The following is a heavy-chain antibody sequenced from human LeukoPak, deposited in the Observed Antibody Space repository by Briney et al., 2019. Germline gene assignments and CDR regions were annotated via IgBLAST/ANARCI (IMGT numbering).Heavy chain of an antibody. V-gene: IGHV4-38-2*01. J-gene: IGHJ4*02. CDR1: GYSITSGYY. CDR2: IYHRGTT. D-gene: IGHD4-23*01. Sequence: SETLSLTCAVSGYSITSGYYWSWIRQPPGKGLEWVGSIYHRGTTYYNPSLKTRVTISIDTSKNQFSLNVNSVTAADTAVYYCGRHEAGYGGSDDYWGQGTLVTVSS. CDR3: GRHEAGYGGSDDY.